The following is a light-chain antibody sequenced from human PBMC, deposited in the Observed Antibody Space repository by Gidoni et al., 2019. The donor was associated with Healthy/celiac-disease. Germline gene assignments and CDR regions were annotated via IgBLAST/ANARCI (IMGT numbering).Light chain of an antibody. CDR3: QQYGSSPLT. CDR1: QSVSSSY. V-gene: IGKV3-20*01. CDR2: GAS. J-gene: IGKJ4*01. Sequence: TLSCRASQSVSSSYLAWYQQKPGQAPRLLIYGASSRATGIPDRFSGSGSGTDFTLTISRLEPEDFAVYYCQQYGSSPLTFGGGTKVEIK.